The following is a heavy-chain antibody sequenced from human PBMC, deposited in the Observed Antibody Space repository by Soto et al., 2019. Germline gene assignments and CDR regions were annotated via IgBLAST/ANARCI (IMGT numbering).Heavy chain of an antibody. CDR1: GYTFTSDG. CDR3: ARDSRNYYDSSGRVY. J-gene: IGHJ4*02. V-gene: IGHV1-18*01. CDR2: ISAYNGNT. Sequence: ALVKVSCKASGYTFTSDGISWVRQAPGQGLEWMGWISAYNGNTNYAQKLQGRVTMTTDTSTSTAYMELSSLRSDDTAVYYCARDSRNYYDSSGRVYWGQGTLVTVSS. D-gene: IGHD3-22*01.